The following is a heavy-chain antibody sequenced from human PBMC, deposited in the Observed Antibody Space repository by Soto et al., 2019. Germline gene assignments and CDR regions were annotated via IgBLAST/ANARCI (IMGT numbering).Heavy chain of an antibody. CDR2: IYYSGST. J-gene: IGHJ4*02. CDR1: GGSISSSSCY. CDR3: ARLSYYDSSGVDY. Sequence: PSETLSLTCTVSGGSISSSSCYWGWIRQPPGKGLEWIGSIYYSGSTYYNPSLKSRVTISVDTSKNQFSLKLSSVTAADTAVYYCARLSYYDSSGVDYWGQGTLVTVSS. V-gene: IGHV4-39*01. D-gene: IGHD3-22*01.